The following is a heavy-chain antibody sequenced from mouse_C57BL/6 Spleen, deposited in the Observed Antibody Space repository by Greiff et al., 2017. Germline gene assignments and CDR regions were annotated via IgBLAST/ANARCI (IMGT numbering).Heavy chain of an antibody. Sequence: EVKLMESGGGLVKPGGSLKLSCAASGFTFSDYGMHWVRQAPEKGLEWVAYISSGSSTIYYADTVKGRFTLSRDNAKNTLFLQMTSLRSEDTAMYYCARGFRGYFDVWGTGTTVTVSS. CDR3: ARGFRGYFDV. J-gene: IGHJ1*03. V-gene: IGHV5-17*01. CDR1: GFTFSDYG. CDR2: ISSGSSTI.